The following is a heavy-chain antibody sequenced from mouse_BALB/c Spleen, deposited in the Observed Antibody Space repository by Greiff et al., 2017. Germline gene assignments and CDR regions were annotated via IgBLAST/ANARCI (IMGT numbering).Heavy chain of an antibody. J-gene: IGHJ4*01. CDR3: ARNPYYGSSPYYYAMDY. V-gene: IGHV2-2*01. CDR1: GFSLTSYG. Sequence: QVQLKESGPGLVQPSQSLSITCTVSGFSLTSYGVHWVRQSPGKGLEWLGVIWSGGSTDYNAAFISRLSISKDNSKSQVFFKMNSLQTDDTAMYYCARNPYYGSSPYYYAMDYWGQGTSVTVSS. D-gene: IGHD1-1*01. CDR2: IWSGGST.